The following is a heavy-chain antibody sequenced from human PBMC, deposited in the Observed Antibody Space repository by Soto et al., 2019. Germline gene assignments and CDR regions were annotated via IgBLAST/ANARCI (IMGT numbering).Heavy chain of an antibody. Sequence: GESLKISCKGSGYTFTSYWIAWVRQMPGKGLEWMGIIYPADSDTRYSPSFQGQVTISADKSISAAYLQWGSLKASDTAMYYCARSRSNDLSSWYNSWGQGTLVTVSS. D-gene: IGHD6-13*01. CDR2: IYPADSDT. V-gene: IGHV5-51*01. CDR3: ARSRSNDLSSWYNS. CDR1: GYTFTSYW. J-gene: IGHJ5*01.